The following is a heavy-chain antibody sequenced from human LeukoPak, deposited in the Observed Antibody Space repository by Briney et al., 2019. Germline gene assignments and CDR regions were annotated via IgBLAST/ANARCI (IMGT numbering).Heavy chain of an antibody. D-gene: IGHD3-10*02. V-gene: IGHV3-23*01. CDR3: AMFGNPDY. Sequence: GGSLRLSCAASGFTFSSYAMSWVRQAPGKGLEWVSGVSGGGTTTWYADSVKGRFTISRDNSKNTLYLQMNSLRAEDTAVYYCAMFGNPDYWGQGTLVTVSS. J-gene: IGHJ4*02. CDR1: GFTFSSYA. CDR2: VSGGGTTT.